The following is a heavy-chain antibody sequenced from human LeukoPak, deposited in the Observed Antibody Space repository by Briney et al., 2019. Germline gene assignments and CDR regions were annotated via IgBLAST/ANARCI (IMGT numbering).Heavy chain of an antibody. CDR3: ARGAYYFDY. D-gene: IGHD3-16*01. V-gene: IGHV3-53*01. CDR2: IYSGGNT. CDR1: GFNVSSNH. J-gene: IGHJ4*02. Sequence: GGSLRLSCADSGFNVSSNHINWVRQAPGKGLDWVSVIYSGGNTYYADSVKGRFTISRDNSKNTPYLQMNSLRAEDTAVYYCARGAYYFDYWGQGTLVTVSS.